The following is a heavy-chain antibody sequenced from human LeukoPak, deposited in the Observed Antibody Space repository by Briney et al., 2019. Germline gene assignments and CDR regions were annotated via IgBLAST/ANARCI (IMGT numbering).Heavy chain of an antibody. CDR1: GHTFTSYG. J-gene: IGHJ6*03. CDR2: ISAYNGNT. Sequence: GASVKVSCKASGHTFTSYGISWVRQAPGQGLEWMGWISAYNGNTNYAQKLQGRVTMTTDTSTSTAYMELRSLRSDDTAVYYCARGTNIVVVPARYYYYMDVWGKGTTVTVSS. CDR3: ARGTNIVVVPARYYYYMDV. D-gene: IGHD2-2*01. V-gene: IGHV1-18*01.